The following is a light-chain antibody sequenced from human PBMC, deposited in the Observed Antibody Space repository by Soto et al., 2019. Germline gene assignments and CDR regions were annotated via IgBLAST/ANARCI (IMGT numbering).Light chain of an antibody. CDR1: QSLLHSNGYNY. CDR2: LGS. Sequence: DIVMTQSPLSLPVTTGEPASISCRSSQSLLHSNGYNYLDWYLQKPGQSPQLLIYLGSNRASGVPDRFSSSGSGTDFTLKISRVEAEDVGVYYCMQALQTPNTFGQGTKLEIK. J-gene: IGKJ2*01. CDR3: MQALQTPNT. V-gene: IGKV2-28*01.